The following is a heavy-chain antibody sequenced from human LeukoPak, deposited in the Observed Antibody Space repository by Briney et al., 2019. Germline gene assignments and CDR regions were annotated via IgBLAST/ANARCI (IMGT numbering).Heavy chain of an antibody. CDR3: ERGGLRHYFGSGSHDY. D-gene: IGHD3-10*01. CDR1: GGSFSDYY. CDR2: INHSGTT. Sequence: SETLSLTCVVYGGSFSDYYWSWIRQPPGKGLEWVWEINHSGTTNYNPSLTSRVSISVDSSKNQSSLKLTSVTGDDRVVYYGERGGLRHYFGSGSHDYWGQATLVAVSS. J-gene: IGHJ4*02. V-gene: IGHV4-34*01.